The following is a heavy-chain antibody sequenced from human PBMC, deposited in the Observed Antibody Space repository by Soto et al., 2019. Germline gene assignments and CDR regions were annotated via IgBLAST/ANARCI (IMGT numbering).Heavy chain of an antibody. CDR3: AKAPARSSSYPDY. V-gene: IGHV3-9*01. CDR1: GFTFDDYA. D-gene: IGHD6-13*01. J-gene: IGHJ4*02. CDR2: ISWNSGSI. Sequence: DVQLVESGGGLVQPGRSLRLSCAASGFTFDDYAMHWVRQAPGKGLEWGSGISWNSGSIGYADSVKGRFTISGDNAKNSLYLQMNSLRAEDTALYYCAKAPARSSSYPDYWGQGTLVTVSS.